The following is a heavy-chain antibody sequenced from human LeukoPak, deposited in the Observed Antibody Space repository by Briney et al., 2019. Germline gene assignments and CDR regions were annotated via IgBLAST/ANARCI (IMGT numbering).Heavy chain of an antibody. CDR1: GGSFSGYY. V-gene: IGHV4-34*01. CDR2: INHSGST. CDR3: ARVLSGRGSLYDYYYYMDV. D-gene: IGHD3-10*01. Sequence: PSETLSLTCAVYGGSFSGYYWSWIRQPPGKGLEWIGEINHSGSTNYNPSLKSRVTISVDTSKNQFSLKLSSVTAADTAVYYCARVLSGRGSLYDYYYYMDVWGQGTMVTVSS. J-gene: IGHJ6*03.